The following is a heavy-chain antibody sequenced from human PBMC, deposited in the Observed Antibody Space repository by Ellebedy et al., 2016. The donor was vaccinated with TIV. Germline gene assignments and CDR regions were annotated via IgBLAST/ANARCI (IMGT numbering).Heavy chain of an antibody. CDR3: AKMYGHPVERYYFDY. D-gene: IGHD2-8*01. Sequence: GESLKISCAASGFTFGDFAMSWLRQAQGTGLEWVSFLWGNGGGAHADSVQGRFTMSRENSKNTLSLQMNSLKVEDTAVYYCAKMYGHPVERYYFDYWGQGTLVTVSS. V-gene: IGHV3-23*01. J-gene: IGHJ4*02. CDR2: LWGNGGGA. CDR1: GFTFGDFA.